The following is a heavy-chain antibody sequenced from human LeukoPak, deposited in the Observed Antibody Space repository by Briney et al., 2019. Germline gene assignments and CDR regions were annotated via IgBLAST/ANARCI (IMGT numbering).Heavy chain of an antibody. CDR2: INHSGST. D-gene: IGHD6-13*01. V-gene: IGHV4-34*01. CDR1: GGSFSGYY. J-gene: IGHJ4*02. CDR3: ARVERAAAGTDVNDY. Sequence: SETLSLTCAVYGGSFSGYYWSWIRQPTGKGLEWIGEINHSGSTNYNPSLKSRVTISVDTSKNQFSLKLSSVTAADTAVYYCARVERAAAGTDVNDYWGQGTLVTVYS.